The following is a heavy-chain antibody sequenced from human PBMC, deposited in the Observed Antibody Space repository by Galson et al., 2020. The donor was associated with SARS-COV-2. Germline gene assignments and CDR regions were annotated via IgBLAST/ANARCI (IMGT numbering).Heavy chain of an antibody. Sequence: SQTLSLTCAIPGDSVSSNSAAWNWIRQSPTRGLEWLGRTYYRSKWTNDYAVSVKSRITINPDTSKNQFSLQLNSVTPEETAVYVCARDPSDWTFFDYWGQGTLVTLSS. J-gene: IGHJ4*02. V-gene: IGHV6-1*01. CDR1: GDSVSSNSAA. CDR2: TYYRSKWTN. D-gene: IGHD1-1*01. CDR3: ARDPSDWTFFDY.